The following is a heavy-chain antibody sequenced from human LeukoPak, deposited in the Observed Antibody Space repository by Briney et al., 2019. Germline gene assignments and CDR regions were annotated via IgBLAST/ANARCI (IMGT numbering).Heavy chain of an antibody. J-gene: IGHJ4*02. CDR3: ARLRGAMTPVTSDFDY. CDR1: GGSISGSSYY. D-gene: IGHD4-17*01. V-gene: IGHV4-39*01. CDR2: GFYSGSA. Sequence: PSETLSLTCTVSGGSISGSSYYWAWIRQPPGKGLEWIGSGFYSGSAYCNPSLKSRVTISVDTSRNQFSLNLSSVTAADTAVYYCARLRGAMTPVTSDFDYWGQGTLVTVSS.